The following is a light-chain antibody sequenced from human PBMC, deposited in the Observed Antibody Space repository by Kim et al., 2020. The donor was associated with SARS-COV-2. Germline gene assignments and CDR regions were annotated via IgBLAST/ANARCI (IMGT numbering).Light chain of an antibody. Sequence: AWGQTVRITCRGDSLRSYYATWYQQKAGQAPVLVIYGKNNRPSGIPDRFSGSSSGNTASLTITGAQAEDEADYYCKSRGASGNVVFGGGTKLTVL. CDR1: SLRSYY. CDR2: GKN. V-gene: IGLV3-19*01. CDR3: KSRGASGNVV. J-gene: IGLJ2*01.